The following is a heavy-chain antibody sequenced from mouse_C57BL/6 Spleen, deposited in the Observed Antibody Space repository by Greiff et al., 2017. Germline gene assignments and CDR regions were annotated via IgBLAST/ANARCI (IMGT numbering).Heavy chain of an antibody. CDR2: IYPGDGDT. J-gene: IGHJ2*01. V-gene: IGHV1-82*01. D-gene: IGHD1-1*01. CDR1: GYAFSSSW. CDR3: ARGTTVRYYFDY. Sequence: QVQLQQSGPELVKPGASVKISCKASGYAFSSSWMNWVKQRPGKGLEWIGRIYPGDGDTNYNGKFKGKATLTADKSSSTAYLQLSSLTSEDSAVYVCARGTTVRYYFDYWGQGTTLTVSS.